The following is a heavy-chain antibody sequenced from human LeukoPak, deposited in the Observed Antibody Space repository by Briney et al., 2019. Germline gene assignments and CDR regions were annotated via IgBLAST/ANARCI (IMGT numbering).Heavy chain of an antibody. CDR1: GGSFSGYY. J-gene: IGHJ6*02. CDR2: INHSGST. CDR3: ARVRSIAAAGTYPYYYYGMDV. V-gene: IGHV4-34*01. Sequence: PSETLSLTCAVYGGSFSGYYWSWIRQPPGKGLEWIGEINHSGSTNYNPSLKSRVTISVDTSKNQFSLKLSSVTAADTAVYYCARVRSIAAAGTYPYYYYGMDVWGQGTTVTVSS. D-gene: IGHD6-13*01.